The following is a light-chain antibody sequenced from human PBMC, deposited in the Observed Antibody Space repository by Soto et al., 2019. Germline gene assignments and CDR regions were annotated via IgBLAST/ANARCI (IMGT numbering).Light chain of an antibody. CDR2: KAS. J-gene: IGKJ5*01. CDR1: QSISSW. V-gene: IGKV1-5*03. Sequence: DIQMTQSPSTLSASVGDRVTITCRASQSISSWLAWYQQKPGKAPKLLIYKASTLESGVPSNFSGSGSGTEFTLTISSLQPEDFATYYCQQYYNLPITFGQGTRLEIK. CDR3: QQYYNLPIT.